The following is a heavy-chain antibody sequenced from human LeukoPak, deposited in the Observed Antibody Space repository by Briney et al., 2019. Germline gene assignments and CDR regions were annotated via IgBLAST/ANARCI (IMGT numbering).Heavy chain of an antibody. Sequence: ASVKASCKASGYTFTGYYMHWVRQAPGQGLEWMGRINPNSGGTNYAQKFQGRVTMTRDTSISTAYMELSRLRSDDTAVYYCARDGQYYDFWSGYPEGYFDYWGQGTLVTISS. CDR2: INPNSGGT. V-gene: IGHV1-2*06. CDR3: ARDGQYYDFWSGYPEGYFDY. J-gene: IGHJ4*02. D-gene: IGHD3-3*01. CDR1: GYTFTGYY.